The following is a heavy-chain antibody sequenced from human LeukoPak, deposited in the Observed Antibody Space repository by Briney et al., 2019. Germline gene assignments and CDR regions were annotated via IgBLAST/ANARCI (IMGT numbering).Heavy chain of an antibody. J-gene: IGHJ4*02. Sequence: AASVKVSCKASGYTFTSYGISWVRQAPGQGLEWMGWISAYNGNTNYAQKLQGRVTMTTDTSTSTAYMELRSLRSDDTAVYYCARRGITIFGVVDYFDYWGQGTLVTVSS. CDR2: ISAYNGNT. CDR3: ARRGITIFGVVDYFDY. CDR1: GYTFTSYG. D-gene: IGHD3-3*01. V-gene: IGHV1-18*01.